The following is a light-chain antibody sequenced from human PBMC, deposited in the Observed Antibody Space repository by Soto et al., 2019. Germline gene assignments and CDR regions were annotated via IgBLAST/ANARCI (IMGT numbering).Light chain of an antibody. V-gene: IGLV3-21*02. CDR1: NIGSKS. CDR3: SSYAGTYNLYF. J-gene: IGLJ1*01. Sequence: SYELTQPPSVSVAPGQTAKITCGENNIGSKSVHWYQQKPGQAPVLVVYDDRDRPSGIPERFSGSNSGNTATLTVSGLQAEDEADYYCSSYAGTYNLYFFGTGTKVTV. CDR2: DDR.